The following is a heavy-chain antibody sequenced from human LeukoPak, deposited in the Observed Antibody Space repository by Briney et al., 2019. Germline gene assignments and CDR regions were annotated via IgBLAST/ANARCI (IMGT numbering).Heavy chain of an antibody. Sequence: SETLSLTCTVSGYSISSGYYWGWIRQPPGKGLEWIGSIYHSGRAFYNPSLKSRVTISVDTSKNQFSLKLSSVTAADTAVYYCAREAIMIAAAGSAGSDYWGQGTLVTVSS. CDR2: IYHSGRA. CDR1: GYSISSGYY. J-gene: IGHJ4*02. CDR3: AREAIMIAAAGSAGSDY. V-gene: IGHV4-38-2*02. D-gene: IGHD6-13*01.